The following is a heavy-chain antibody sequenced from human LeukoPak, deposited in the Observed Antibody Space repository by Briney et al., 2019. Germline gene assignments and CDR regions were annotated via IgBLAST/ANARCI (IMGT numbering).Heavy chain of an antibody. CDR1: GYSFTSYW. CDR3: ARRVAAGGTFSFLH. D-gene: IGHD2-15*01. J-gene: IGHJ1*01. V-gene: IGHV5-51*01. Sequence: GESLKISCKGSGYSFTSYWIGWVRQMPGKGLEWMGIIYPGDSDTRYSPSFQGQVTISADTSINTAYLQWSSLKASDTAVYYCARRVAAGGTFSFLHWGQGTLVTVSS. CDR2: IYPGDSDT.